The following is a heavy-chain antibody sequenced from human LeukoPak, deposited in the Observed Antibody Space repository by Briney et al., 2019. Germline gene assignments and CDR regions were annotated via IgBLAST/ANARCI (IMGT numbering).Heavy chain of an antibody. CDR2: ISYDGSNK. V-gene: IGHV3-30*04. CDR1: GFTLSSYA. J-gene: IGHJ3*02. CDR3: ARDRGVYSSSWNAFDI. D-gene: IGHD6-13*01. Sequence: PGRSLRLSCAASGFTLSSYAMHWVRQAPGKGLEWVAVISYDGSNKHYADSVKGRFTISRDNSKNTLYLQMNSLRAEDTAVYYCARDRGVYSSSWNAFDIWGQGTMVTVSS.